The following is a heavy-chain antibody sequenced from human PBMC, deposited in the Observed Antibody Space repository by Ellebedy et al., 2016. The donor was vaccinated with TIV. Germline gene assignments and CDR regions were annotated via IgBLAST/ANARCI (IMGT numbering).Heavy chain of an antibody. Sequence: AASVKVSCKASNYTFTSYAINWARQAPGQGLEWMGWISVSSGNTNYAQKFQDRVTMTTDASTSTGYMELRSLRSDDTAVYYCARPTWTQLWGGAFDIWGQGTMVTVSS. J-gene: IGHJ3*02. CDR2: ISVSSGNT. CDR3: ARPTWTQLWGGAFDI. D-gene: IGHD1-1*01. V-gene: IGHV1-18*04. CDR1: NYTFTSYA.